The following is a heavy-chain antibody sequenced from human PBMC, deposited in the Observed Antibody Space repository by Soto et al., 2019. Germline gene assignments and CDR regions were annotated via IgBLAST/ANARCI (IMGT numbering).Heavy chain of an antibody. CDR2: TYYRSKWYN. D-gene: IGHD6-13*01. CDR3: ARRGSSWYLAIDY. V-gene: IGHV6-1*01. J-gene: IGHJ4*02. Sequence: PSQTLSLTCAISGDSVSSNSAAWNWIRQSPSRGLEWLGRTYYRSKWYNDYAVSVKSRMTVNPDTSKNQFSLQLNSVTPEDTAAYYCARRGSSWYLAIDYWGQGTLVTVS. CDR1: GDSVSSNSAA.